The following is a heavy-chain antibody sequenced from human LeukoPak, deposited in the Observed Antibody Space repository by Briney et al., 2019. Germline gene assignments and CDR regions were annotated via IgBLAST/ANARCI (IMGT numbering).Heavy chain of an antibody. CDR1: GFTVISTY. CDR2: IYSGAGT. Sequence: PGGSLRLSCAASGFTVISTYMSWVRQAPGKGLEWVSVIYSGAGTYYADSVKGRFTISRDNSENTLHLQMNSLRAEDTAVYYCARVGSGNYYKYFEYWGQGTLVTVSS. V-gene: IGHV3-53*01. CDR3: ARVGSGNYYKYFEY. D-gene: IGHD1-26*01. J-gene: IGHJ4*02.